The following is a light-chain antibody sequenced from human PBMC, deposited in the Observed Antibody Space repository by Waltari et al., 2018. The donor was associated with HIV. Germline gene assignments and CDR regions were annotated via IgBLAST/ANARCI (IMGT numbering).Light chain of an antibody. CDR1: SSNIGSDA. CDR2: RNG. V-gene: IGLV1-44*01. CDR3: VVWDARLNGLV. J-gene: IGLJ2*01. Sequence: QSVLTQPPSASGTPGQRVTISCSGSSSNIGSDAVNWYQQFPGTAPKVLIYRNGPRPSGVPDRFSGSKSGTSASLAINGLQSEDEADYYCVVWDARLNGLVFGGGTKLTVL.